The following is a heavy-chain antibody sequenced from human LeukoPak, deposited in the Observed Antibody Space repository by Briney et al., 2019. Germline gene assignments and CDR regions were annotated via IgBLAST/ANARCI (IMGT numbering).Heavy chain of an antibody. Sequence: SETLSLTCAVYGGSFSGYYWSWIRQPPGKGLEWIGEINHSGSTNYNPSLKSRVTISVDTSKSQFSLKLSSVTAADTAVYYCARGPTFYDYVWGSYRSTGYFDYWGQGTLVTVSS. V-gene: IGHV4-34*01. CDR1: GGSFSGYY. CDR2: INHSGST. J-gene: IGHJ4*02. CDR3: ARGPTFYDYVWGSYRSTGYFDY. D-gene: IGHD3-16*02.